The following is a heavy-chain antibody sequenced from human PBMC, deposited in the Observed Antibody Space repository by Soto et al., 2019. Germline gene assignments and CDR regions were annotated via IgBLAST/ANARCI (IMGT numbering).Heavy chain of an antibody. CDR2: IYSGGST. CDR1: GFTVSSNY. CDR3: ARLYYDFWSGYYNGLDY. Sequence: GGSLRLSCAASGFTVSSNYMSWVRQAPGKGLEWVSVIYSGGSTYYADPVKGRFTISRDNSKNTLYLQMNSLRAEDTAVYYRARLYYDFWSGYYNGLDYWGQGTLVTVSS. V-gene: IGHV3-66*01. D-gene: IGHD3-3*01. J-gene: IGHJ4*02.